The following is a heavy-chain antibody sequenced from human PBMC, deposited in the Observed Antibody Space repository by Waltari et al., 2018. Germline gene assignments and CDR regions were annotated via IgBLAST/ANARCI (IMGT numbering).Heavy chain of an antibody. CDR1: GGTFSNFA. V-gene: IGHV1-69*01. Sequence: QVQLMQSVAEVKKPGSSVKVSCKASGGTFSNFAISWVRQAPGQGLEWMGGIIPKFSMTTYAQKFQGRVTITADESTSTAYMDLSSLRSEDTAVYYCATAIFGVVYWGQGILVTVSS. J-gene: IGHJ1*01. CDR3: ATAIFGVVY. CDR2: IIPKFSMT. D-gene: IGHD3-3*01.